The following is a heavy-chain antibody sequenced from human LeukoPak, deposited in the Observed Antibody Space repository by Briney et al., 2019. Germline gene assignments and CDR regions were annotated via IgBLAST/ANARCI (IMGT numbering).Heavy chain of an antibody. D-gene: IGHD3-16*01. CDR2: IGSSGSPI. CDR3: ARGPAGDPFDH. V-gene: IGHV3-48*04. J-gene: IGHJ4*02. CDR1: GFTFTIYS. Sequence: PGGSLRLSCAASGFTFTIYSMNWVRQAPGKGLEWVSFIGSSGSPIYYADSVKGRFTISRDNAKNSLYLQMSSLRVEDTAVYYCARGPAGDPFDHWGQGTLVTVSS.